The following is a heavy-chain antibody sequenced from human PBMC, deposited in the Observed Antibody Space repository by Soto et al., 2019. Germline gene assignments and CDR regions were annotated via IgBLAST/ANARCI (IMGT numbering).Heavy chain of an antibody. V-gene: IGHV3-30-3*01. D-gene: IGHD2-15*01. CDR3: AIGSCSGGTCYNMDV. CDR2: ISFDGNNH. J-gene: IGHJ6*03. CDR1: GFTFSDYA. Sequence: QVQLVESGGGVVQSGRSLRLSCAASGFTFSDYAIHWVRQAPGKGLQWVAVISFDGNNHHYADSVKGRFSISRDNSKNTVSLQMNSLRPEDTAVHYCAIGSCSGGTCYNMDVWGQGTTVTVSS.